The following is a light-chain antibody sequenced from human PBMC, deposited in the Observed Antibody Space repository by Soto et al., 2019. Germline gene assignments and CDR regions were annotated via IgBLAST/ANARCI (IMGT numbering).Light chain of an antibody. V-gene: IGKV3-20*01. CDR2: DAS. J-gene: IGKJ1*01. CDR1: QTISGRY. Sequence: EIVLTQSPGTLSLSPGERPTLSCRASQTISGRYLAWYQQKPGQAPRLLISDASSRATGIPDRFSGSGSGTDFTLSISRLEPEDFAVYYCQQYVSSPQTFGQGTKVEIK. CDR3: QQYVSSPQT.